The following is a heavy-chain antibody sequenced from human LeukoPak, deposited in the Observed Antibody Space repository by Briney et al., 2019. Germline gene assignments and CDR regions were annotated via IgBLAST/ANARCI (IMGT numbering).Heavy chain of an antibody. D-gene: IGHD6-19*01. CDR1: GGTFSSYA. J-gene: IGHJ4*02. CDR3: ARAGSGWQGGFDY. V-gene: IGHV1-69*05. Sequence: GASVKVSCKASGGTFSSYAISWVRQAPGQGLEWMGRIIPIFGTANYAQKFQGRVTITTDESTSTAYMELSSLRSDDTAVYYCARAGSGWQGGFDYWGQGTLVTVSS. CDR2: IIPIFGTA.